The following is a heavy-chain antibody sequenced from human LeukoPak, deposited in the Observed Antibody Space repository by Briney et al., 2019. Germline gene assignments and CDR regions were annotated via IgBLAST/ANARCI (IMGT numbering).Heavy chain of an antibody. Sequence: PGGSLRLSCAASGFTFDDYAMHWVRQAPGGGLERVSGISWNSGSIGYADSVKGRFTISRDNAKNSLYLQMNSLRAEDTALYYCAKFAGVLRYFDSPYYFDYWGQGTLVTVSS. CDR1: GFTFDDYA. D-gene: IGHD3-9*01. CDR3: AKFAGVLRYFDSPYYFDY. V-gene: IGHV3-9*01. CDR2: ISWNSGSI. J-gene: IGHJ4*02.